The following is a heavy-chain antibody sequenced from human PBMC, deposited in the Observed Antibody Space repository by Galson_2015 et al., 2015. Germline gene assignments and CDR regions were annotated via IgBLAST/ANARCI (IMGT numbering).Heavy chain of an antibody. CDR3: ARYVVTAAGISYVDQ. CDR2: IYYSGNA. J-gene: IGHJ4*02. CDR1: SGSISSSNYY. D-gene: IGHD6-13*01. Sequence: ETLSLTCTVSSGSISSSNYYWGWVRQPPGKGLEYIATIYYSGNAYHNPSLKSRLTMSVDTSKNQFSLRLSSVTAADTAVYYCARYVVTAAGISYVDQWGQGTLVTVSS. V-gene: IGHV4-39*01.